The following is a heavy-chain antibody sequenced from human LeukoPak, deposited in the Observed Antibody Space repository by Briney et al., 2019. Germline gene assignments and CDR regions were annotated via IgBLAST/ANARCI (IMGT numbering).Heavy chain of an antibody. CDR1: GFTFSSYS. CDR3: ARDQYYYGSGPLGY. CDR2: ISSSSSYI. D-gene: IGHD3-10*01. V-gene: IGHV3-21*01. J-gene: IGHJ4*02. Sequence: PGGSLRLSCPASGFTFSSYSMNWVRQAPGKGLEWVSSISSSSSYIYYADSVKGPFTISRDNAKNSLYLQMNSLRAEDTAVYYCARDQYYYGSGPLGYWGQGTLVTVSS.